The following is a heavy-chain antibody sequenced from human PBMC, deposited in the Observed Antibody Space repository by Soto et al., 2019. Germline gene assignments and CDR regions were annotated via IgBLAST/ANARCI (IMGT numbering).Heavy chain of an antibody. J-gene: IGHJ6*02. CDR2: ISGSRVTT. Sequence: LSLSCATSVFIFSNLPMSWFRQAPVNGLERGSTISGSRVTTMYSDSVKRRFTISTDHPKATLVPQMNSLRAEDTAIYYCAKEQNAYGDSLLGRSYYYPPSGLDVWGPGPTVTVS. V-gene: IGHV3-23*01. CDR1: VFIFSNLP. D-gene: IGHD3-22*01. CDR3: AKEQNAYGDSLLGRSYYYPPSGLDV.